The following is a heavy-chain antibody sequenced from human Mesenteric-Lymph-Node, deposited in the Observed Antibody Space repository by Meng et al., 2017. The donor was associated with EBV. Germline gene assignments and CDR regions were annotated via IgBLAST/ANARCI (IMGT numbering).Heavy chain of an antibody. CDR3: ARETWSQPLDY. J-gene: IGHJ4*02. CDR1: GFTFSSDA. Sequence: QVLLVESGGGVVQPGRSVRLSCATSGFTFSSDAMHWVRQAPGKGLEWVAVISYDGRKKYYADSLKGRFTISRDNSKNTLYLQISSLRDDDTAVYYCARETWSQPLDYWGQGTLGTVSS. CDR2: ISYDGRKK. D-gene: IGHD2-8*02. V-gene: IGHV3-30*04.